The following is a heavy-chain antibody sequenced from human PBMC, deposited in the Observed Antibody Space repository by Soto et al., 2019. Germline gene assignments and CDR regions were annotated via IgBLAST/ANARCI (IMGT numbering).Heavy chain of an antibody. Sequence: LETLSLTCAVYGESFSGYIWTWIRQPPGKGLEWIGYIYYSGSTNYNPSLKSRVTISVDTSKNQFSLKLTSVTAVDTAVYYCARGPTTKKVDSWGQGTLVTVSS. V-gene: IGHV4-59*12. CDR2: IYYSGST. CDR1: GESFSGYI. J-gene: IGHJ4*02. CDR3: ARGPTTKKVDS.